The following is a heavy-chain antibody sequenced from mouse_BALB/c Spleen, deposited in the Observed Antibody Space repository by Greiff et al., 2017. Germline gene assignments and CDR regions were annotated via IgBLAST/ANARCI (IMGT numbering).Heavy chain of an antibody. CDR2: INPYNDGT. J-gene: IGHJ2*01. CDR3: AREGVTTVVAFDY. D-gene: IGHD1-1*01. CDR1: GYTFTSYV. Sequence: EVQLVESGPELVKPGASVKMSCKASGYTFTSYVMHWVKQKPGQGLEWIGYINPYNDGTKYNEKFKGKATLTSDKSSSTAYMELSSLTSEDSAVYYCAREGVTTVVAFDYWGQGTTLTVSS. V-gene: IGHV1-14*01.